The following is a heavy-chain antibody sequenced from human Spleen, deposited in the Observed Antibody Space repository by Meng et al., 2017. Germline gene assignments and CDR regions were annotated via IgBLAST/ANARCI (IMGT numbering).Heavy chain of an antibody. CDR1: GFTFSNAY. D-gene: IGHD5-18*01. J-gene: IGHJ4*02. CDR2: IKSKPDGETI. V-gene: IGHV3-15*01. CDR3: ARGVAYSYGPSAGDS. Sequence: GGSLRLSCEGSGFTFSNAYMTWVRQVPGKRLEWVGRIKSKPDGETIDYAAPVKGRFTISRDDSKNTVYLQMNSLKTEDTAVYYCARGVAYSYGPSAGDSWGQGTLVTVSS.